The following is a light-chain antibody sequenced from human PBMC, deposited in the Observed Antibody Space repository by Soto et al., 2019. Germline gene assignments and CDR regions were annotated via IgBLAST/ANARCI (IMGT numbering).Light chain of an antibody. CDR1: QSVSSK. CDR2: DAS. Sequence: EIVLTQSPATLSLSPGERATLFCRASQSVSSKLAWYQQKPGQAPRLLIYDASTRATVIPARFSGSGSGTEFTLTISSLQSEDFAVYYCQQCNDWPPITFGQGTRLEIK. CDR3: QQCNDWPPIT. V-gene: IGKV3-15*01. J-gene: IGKJ5*01.